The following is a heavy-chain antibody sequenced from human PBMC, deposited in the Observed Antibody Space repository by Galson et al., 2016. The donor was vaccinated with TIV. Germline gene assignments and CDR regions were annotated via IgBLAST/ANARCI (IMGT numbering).Heavy chain of an antibody. J-gene: IGHJ4*02. Sequence: CAASGFTFSNYAMHWVRQAPGKGLEWVSGISGSGGITYFADSVKGRFTISRDNSMNTLYLQLNSLRAEDTAVYYCAKRRNYGGDSFDFWGQGALVTVSS. CDR2: ISGSGGIT. V-gene: IGHV3-23*01. CDR3: AKRRNYGGDSFDF. CDR1: GFTFSNYA. D-gene: IGHD4-23*01.